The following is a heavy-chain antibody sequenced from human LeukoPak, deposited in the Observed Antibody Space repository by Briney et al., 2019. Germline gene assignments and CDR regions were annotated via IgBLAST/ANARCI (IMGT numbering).Heavy chain of an antibody. CDR1: GFSFSGYS. J-gene: IGHJ4*02. D-gene: IGHD3-22*01. CDR2: ITSSSSTM. V-gene: IGHV3-48*01. CDR3: ARKSGSSGYPFDY. Sequence: PGGSLGLSCAASGFSFSGYSMNWVRQAPGKGLEWVSYITSSSSTMYYADAVKGRFAISRDNAKNSLYLQMNSLRAEDTAVYYCARKSGSSGYPFDYWGQGTLVTVSS.